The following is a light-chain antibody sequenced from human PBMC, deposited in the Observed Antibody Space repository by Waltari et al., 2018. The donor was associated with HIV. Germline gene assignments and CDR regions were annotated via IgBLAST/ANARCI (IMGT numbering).Light chain of an antibody. CDR1: EGINNY. CDR3: QQLGT. V-gene: IGKV1-9*01. J-gene: IGKJ3*01. CDR2: AAT. Sequence: DIQLTQSPSYLSASVGDRVTVTCRASEGINNYLAWYQQKPGTAPKLLVYAATTLQNGDPSRFSGRGSGTEFTLTIDSLQPEDFATYYCQQLGTFGPGTTVDIK.